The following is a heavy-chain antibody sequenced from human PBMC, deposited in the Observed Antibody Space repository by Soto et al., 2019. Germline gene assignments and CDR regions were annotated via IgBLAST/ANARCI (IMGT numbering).Heavy chain of an antibody. CDR1: GGSIRNGYYY. D-gene: IGHD3-22*01. CDR3: ARHGNSYDSPDY. V-gene: IGHV4-30-4*01. J-gene: IGHJ4*02. Sequence: SETLSLTCTVSGGSIRNGYYYWSWIRQLPGKGLEWIGNIYYIGTTSYNPSLKSRVTISIDTSKNQFSLKLSSVTAADTAVYYCARHGNSYDSPDYWGQGTLVTV. CDR2: IYYIGTT.